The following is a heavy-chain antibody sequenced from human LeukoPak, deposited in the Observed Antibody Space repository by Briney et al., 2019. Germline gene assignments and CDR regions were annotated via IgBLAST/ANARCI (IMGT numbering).Heavy chain of an antibody. CDR1: GGSISSSSYY. D-gene: IGHD6-6*01. V-gene: IGHV4-39*01. Sequence: PSETLSLTCTVSGGSISSSSYYWGWIRQPPGKGLEWIGSIYYSGSTYYNPSLKSRVTISVDTSKNQFSLKLSPVTAADTAVYYCARQPQAALPDTYFDYWGQGTLVTVSS. CDR2: IYYSGST. J-gene: IGHJ4*02. CDR3: ARQPQAALPDTYFDY.